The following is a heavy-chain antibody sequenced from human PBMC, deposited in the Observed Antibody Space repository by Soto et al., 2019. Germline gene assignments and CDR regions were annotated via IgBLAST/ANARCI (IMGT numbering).Heavy chain of an antibody. CDR1: GYSFTNYW. CDR2: IDPSDSYT. V-gene: IGHV5-10-1*01. CDR3: ARLYCTTTSCSINLNY. Sequence: GESLKISCKGSGYSFTNYWITWVRQMPGKGLEWMGRIDPSDSYTDYSPPFQGHVTISADKSINTAYLHWSSLKASDTAMYYCARLYCTTTSCSINLNYWGQGTLVTVSS. D-gene: IGHD2-2*01. J-gene: IGHJ4*02.